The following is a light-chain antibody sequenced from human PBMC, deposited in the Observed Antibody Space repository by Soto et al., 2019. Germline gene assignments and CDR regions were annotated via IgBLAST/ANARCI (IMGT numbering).Light chain of an antibody. V-gene: IGKV3-20*01. CDR3: QRYGSSPPWT. J-gene: IGKJ1*01. CDR2: GIS. CDR1: QSLTYNY. Sequence: EVVLTQSPGTLSLSPGERAALSCRASQSLTYNYLAWFQQKPGQAPRLLIYGISNRATGIPDRFSGSGSGTDFTLTISRLEPEDFAVYYCQRYGSSPPWTFGQGTKVEIE.